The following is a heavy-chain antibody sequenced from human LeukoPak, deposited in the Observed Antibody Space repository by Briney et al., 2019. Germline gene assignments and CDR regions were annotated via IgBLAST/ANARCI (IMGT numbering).Heavy chain of an antibody. CDR1: GLTVNSKY. J-gene: IGHJ1*01. V-gene: IGHV3-53*01. CDR3: TGDVYQH. D-gene: IGHD1-14*01. Sequence: GGSLRLSCAASGLTVNSKYMSWVRQAPGKGLEWVSIIYSGGSTNYADSVKGRFAISRDNSKNTVYLQMNSLRAEDTAVYYCTGDVYQHWGQGTLVTVSS. CDR2: IYSGGST.